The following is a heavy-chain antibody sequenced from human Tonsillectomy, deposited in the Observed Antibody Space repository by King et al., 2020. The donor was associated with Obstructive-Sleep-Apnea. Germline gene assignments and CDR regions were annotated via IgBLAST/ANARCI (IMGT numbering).Heavy chain of an antibody. Sequence: VQLVESGGGLVEPGGSLRLSCAASGFIFSDYYMSWIRQAPGKGLEWVSYISSSGNTMYYADSVKGRFTISRDNAKNSLYLQMNSLRAEDTAVYYCARDHRIGATGFDAFDIWGQGTRVTVSS. CDR1: GFIFSDYY. CDR3: ARDHRIGATGFDAFDI. D-gene: IGHD6-13*01. J-gene: IGHJ3*02. CDR2: ISSSGNTM. V-gene: IGHV3-11*01.